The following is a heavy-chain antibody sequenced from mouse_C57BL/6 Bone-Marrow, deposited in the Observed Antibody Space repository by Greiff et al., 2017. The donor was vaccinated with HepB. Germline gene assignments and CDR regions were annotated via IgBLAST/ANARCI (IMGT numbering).Heavy chain of an antibody. J-gene: IGHJ3*01. CDR2: IYPGSGST. CDR1: GYTFTSYW. CDR3: ARDGLRRGDWFAY. Sequence: QVQLKQPGAELVKPGASVKMSCKASGYTFTSYWITWVKQRPGQGLEWIGDIYPGSGSTNYNEKFKSKATLTVDTSSSTTYMQLSSLTSEDSAVYYCARDGLRRGDWFAYRGQGTLVTVSA. D-gene: IGHD2-4*01. V-gene: IGHV1-55*01.